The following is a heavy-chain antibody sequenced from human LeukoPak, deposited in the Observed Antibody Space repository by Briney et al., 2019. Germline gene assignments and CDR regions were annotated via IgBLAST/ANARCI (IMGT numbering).Heavy chain of an antibody. J-gene: IGHJ4*02. Sequence: PGGSLRLSCAASGFTVSSNYMSWVRQAPGKGLEWVSVIYSGGSTYYADSVKGRFTISRDNSKNTLYLQMNSLRAEDTAVYYCAKSNGYSSRQTPEDYWGQGTLVTVSS. D-gene: IGHD6-13*01. CDR3: AKSNGYSSRQTPEDY. CDR2: IYSGGST. CDR1: GFTVSSNY. V-gene: IGHV3-66*01.